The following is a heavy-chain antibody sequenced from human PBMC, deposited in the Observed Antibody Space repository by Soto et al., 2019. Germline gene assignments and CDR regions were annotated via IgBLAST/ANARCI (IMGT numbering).Heavy chain of an antibody. V-gene: IGHV4-61*01. D-gene: IGHD3-3*01. Sequence: PSDTLSLTCTVSGGSLSSGSYYWSWSRQPPGKGLEYIGYLYYSGSTNYNPSLKSRVTISVDTPKNQFSLKLTSVTAADTAIYYCARGQAFWTGYYRMPYYFDYWGQGTLVTVSS. CDR2: LYYSGST. J-gene: IGHJ4*02. CDR1: GGSLSSGSYY. CDR3: ARGQAFWTGYYRMPYYFDY.